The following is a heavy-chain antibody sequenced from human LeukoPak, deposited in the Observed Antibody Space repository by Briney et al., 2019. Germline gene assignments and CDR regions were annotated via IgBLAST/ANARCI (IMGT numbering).Heavy chain of an antibody. CDR3: ARVNIVATISGMDV. J-gene: IGHJ6*02. CDR2: IYHSGST. D-gene: IGHD5-12*01. CDR1: GYSISSGYY. Sequence: SETLSLTCTVSGYSISSGYYWGWIRQPPGKGLEWIGSIYHSGSTYYNPSLKSRVTISVDTSKNQFSLKLSSVTAADTAVYYCARVNIVATISGMDVWGQGTTVTVSS. V-gene: IGHV4-38-2*02.